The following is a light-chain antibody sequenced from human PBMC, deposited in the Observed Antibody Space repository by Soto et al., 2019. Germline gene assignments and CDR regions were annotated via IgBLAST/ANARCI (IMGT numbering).Light chain of an antibody. CDR1: SRDVGSYNY. CDR3: SSYTGNYIWV. V-gene: IGLV2-14*01. CDR2: EVT. Sequence: QSALTQPASVSGSPGQSITISCTGTSRDVGSYNYVSWYQQHPGKAPKLMIYEVTNRPSGISSRFSGSKSGDTASLTISGLQAEDEADYYCSSYTGNYIWVFGGGTKHTVL. J-gene: IGLJ3*02.